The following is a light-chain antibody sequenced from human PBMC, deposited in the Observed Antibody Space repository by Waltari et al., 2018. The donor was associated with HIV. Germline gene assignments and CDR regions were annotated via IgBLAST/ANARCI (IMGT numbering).Light chain of an antibody. Sequence: QSVLTQPPSASGTPGQRVTISCSGSSSNIGSDFVYWYQQLPGTAPKLLIYSNDQRLSGVPDRFSGSKSGTSASLAISGLRSDDEADYYCATWDDSLSGVVFGGGTKVTVL. CDR3: ATWDDSLSGVV. CDR2: SND. V-gene: IGLV1-47*02. CDR1: SSNIGSDF. J-gene: IGLJ2*01.